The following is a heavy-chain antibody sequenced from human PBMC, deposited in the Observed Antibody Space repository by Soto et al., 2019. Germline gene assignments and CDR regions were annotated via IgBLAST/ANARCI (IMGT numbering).Heavy chain of an antibody. V-gene: IGHV4-31*03. CDR3: ARVWEYYDRSGCQFYFDY. CDR2: IYYSGST. CDR1: GGSISSGGYY. D-gene: IGHD3-22*01. J-gene: IGHJ4*02. Sequence: SETLSLTCTVSGGSISSGGYYWSWIRQHPGKGLEWIGYIYYSGSTYYNPSLKSRVTISVDTSKNQFSLKLSSVTAADTAVYYCARVWEYYDRSGCQFYFDYWGQGTLVTVYS.